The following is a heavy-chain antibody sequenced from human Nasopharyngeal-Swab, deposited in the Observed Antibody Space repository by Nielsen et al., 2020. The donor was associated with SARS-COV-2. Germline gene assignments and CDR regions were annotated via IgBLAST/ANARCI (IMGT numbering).Heavy chain of an antibody. D-gene: IGHD3-10*01. J-gene: IGHJ6*02. CDR3: ARDKLRHYYGSGSYYYYYGIDV. CDR1: GGTFGSYA. V-gene: IGHV1-69*10. Sequence: SVTVSRKPSGGTFGSYAISWVGQAPGQGLEGMGGIIPILGIANYAQKFQGRVTITADKSTSTAYMELSSLRSEDTAVYYCARDKLRHYYGSGSYYYYYGIDVWGQGTTVTVSS. CDR2: IIPILGIA.